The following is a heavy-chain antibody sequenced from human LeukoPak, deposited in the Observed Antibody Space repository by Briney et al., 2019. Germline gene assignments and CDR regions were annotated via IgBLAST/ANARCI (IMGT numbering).Heavy chain of an antibody. CDR3: AREGCSGGSCYLNYLDY. Sequence: SGGSLRLSCAASGFSFSTYAMHWVRQAPGEGLEWVAVISYDGRNNYYADSVRGRFTISRDNSKNTLYLQMNSLRVEDTAVYYCAREGCSGGSCYLNYLDYWGQGTLVTVSS. CDR1: GFSFSTYA. J-gene: IGHJ4*02. D-gene: IGHD2-15*01. CDR2: ISYDGRNN. V-gene: IGHV3-30*04.